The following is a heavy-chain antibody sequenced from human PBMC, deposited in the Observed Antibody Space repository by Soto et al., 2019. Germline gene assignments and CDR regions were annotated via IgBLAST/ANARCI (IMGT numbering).Heavy chain of an antibody. D-gene: IGHD6-19*01. CDR1: GYTFTGYY. J-gene: IGHJ4*02. CDR3: AREFDSSGWNYFDY. V-gene: IGHV1-2*04. Sequence: QVQLVQSGAEVKKPGASVKVSCMASGYTFTGYYMHWVRQAPGQGLEWMGWINPNSGGTNYAQKFQGWVTMTRDTSISTAYMELSRLRSDDTAVYYCAREFDSSGWNYFDYWGQGTLVTVSS. CDR2: INPNSGGT.